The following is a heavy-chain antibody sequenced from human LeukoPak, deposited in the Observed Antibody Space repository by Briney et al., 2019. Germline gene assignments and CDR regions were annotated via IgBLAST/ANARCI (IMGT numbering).Heavy chain of an antibody. J-gene: IGHJ4*02. CDR3: ARHRWVASAGENFDC. D-gene: IGHD6-13*01. Sequence: SETLSLTCAVYGGSFSGYYWSWIRQPPGKGLEWIGEINHSGSTNYNPSLKSRVTISVDTSKNQFSLKLSSVTAADTAVYYCARHRWVASAGENFDCWGQGTLVTVSS. V-gene: IGHV4-34*01. CDR2: INHSGST. CDR1: GGSFSGYY.